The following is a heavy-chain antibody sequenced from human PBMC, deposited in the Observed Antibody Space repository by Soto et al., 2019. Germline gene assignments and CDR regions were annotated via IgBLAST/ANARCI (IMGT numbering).Heavy chain of an antibody. CDR2: IIPIFGTA. CDR1: GGTFSSYA. CDR3: VTVLPHANSWFDY. J-gene: IGHJ4*02. V-gene: IGHV1-69*13. Sequence: SVKVSCKASGGTFSSYAISWVRQAPGQGLEWMGGIIPIFGTANYAQKFQGRVTITADESTSTAYMQLNSLKSEDTGVYYCVTVLPHANSWFDYWGQGTPVTVSS. D-gene: IGHD2-2*01.